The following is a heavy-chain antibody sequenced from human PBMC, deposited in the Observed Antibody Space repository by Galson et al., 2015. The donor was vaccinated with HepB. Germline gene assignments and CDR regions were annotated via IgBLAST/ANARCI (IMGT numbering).Heavy chain of an antibody. V-gene: IGHV3-30*04. D-gene: IGHD6-19*01. CDR3: ASSQEGGWFDY. J-gene: IGHJ4*02. Sequence: SLRLSCAASGFTFSSYAMHWVRQAPGKGLEWVAVISYDGSNKYYADSVKGRFTISRDNSKNTLYLQMNSLRAEDTAVYYCASSQEGGWFDYWGQGTLVTVSS. CDR1: GFTFSSYA. CDR2: ISYDGSNK.